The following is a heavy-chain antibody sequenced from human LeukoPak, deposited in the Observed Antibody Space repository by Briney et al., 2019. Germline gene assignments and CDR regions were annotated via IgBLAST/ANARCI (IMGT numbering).Heavy chain of an antibody. CDR2: IIPILGIA. Sequence: SVKVSCKASGGTFSSYTISWVPQAPGQGLEWMVRIIPILGIANYAQKFQGRVTITADKSTSTAYMELSSLRSEDTAVYYCARDVHNGYSYGTYFDYWGQGNLVTVSS. D-gene: IGHD5-18*01. CDR3: ARDVHNGYSYGTYFDY. CDR1: GGTFSSYT. J-gene: IGHJ4*02. V-gene: IGHV1-69*04.